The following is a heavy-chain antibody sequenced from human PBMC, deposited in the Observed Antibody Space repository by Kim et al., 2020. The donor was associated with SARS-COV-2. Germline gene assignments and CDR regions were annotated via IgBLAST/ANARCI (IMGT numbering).Heavy chain of an antibody. D-gene: IGHD5-18*01. CDR1: GFTFSSYS. J-gene: IGHJ4*02. V-gene: IGHV3-21*01. CDR2: ISSSSSYI. CDR3: ATLWSQEYSYGPIY. Sequence: GGSLRLSCAASGFTFSSYSMNWVRQAPGKGLEWVSSISSSSSYIYYADSVKGRFTISRDNAKNSLYLQMNSLRAEDTAVYYCATLWSQEYSYGPIYWGQGTLVTVSS.